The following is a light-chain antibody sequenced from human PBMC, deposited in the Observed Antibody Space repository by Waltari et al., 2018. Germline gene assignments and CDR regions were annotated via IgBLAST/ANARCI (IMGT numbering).Light chain of an antibody. V-gene: IGKV1-13*02. Sequence: IQLTQSPSSLSASLGDRVTITCRASQGINTALAWYQQKPGKAPNLLIYDSSNLESGVPARFSGSGSGTDFSLTISSLQPEDFATYYCQQFISYPRTFGGGTKVEIK. CDR1: QGINTA. CDR2: DSS. J-gene: IGKJ4*01. CDR3: QQFISYPRT.